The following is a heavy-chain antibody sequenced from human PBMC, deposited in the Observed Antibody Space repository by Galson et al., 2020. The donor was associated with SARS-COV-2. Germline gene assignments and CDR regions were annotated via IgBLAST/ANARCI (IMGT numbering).Heavy chain of an antibody. Sequence: GGSLRLSCAASGFTFSSYGMHWVRQAPGKGLEWVAVIWYDGSNKYYADSVKGRFTISRDNSKNTLYLQMNSLRAEDTVVYYCASELTNMFYDALDIWGQGTMVTVSS. CDR1: GFTFSSYG. V-gene: IGHV3-33*01. CDR3: ASELTNMFYDALDI. CDR2: IWYDGSNK. J-gene: IGHJ3*02. D-gene: IGHD3-10*02.